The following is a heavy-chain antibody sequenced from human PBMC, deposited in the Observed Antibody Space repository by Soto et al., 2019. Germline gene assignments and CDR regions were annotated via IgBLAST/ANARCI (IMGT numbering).Heavy chain of an antibody. CDR1: GFTFSTYA. CDR3: AKNGDFWSWGMDV. CDR2: ISSGGDGT. D-gene: IGHD3-3*01. V-gene: IGHV3-23*01. Sequence: PGGSLRLSCAASGFTFSTYAMTGVRQAPGKGLEWVSIISSGGDGTYYVDSVKGRFTISRDNSRNTLNLQMNSLRAEDTAVYYCAKNGDFWSWGMDVWGQGTTVTVSS. J-gene: IGHJ6*02.